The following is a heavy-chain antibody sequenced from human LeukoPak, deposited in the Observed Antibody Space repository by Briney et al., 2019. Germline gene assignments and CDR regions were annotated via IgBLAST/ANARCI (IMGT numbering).Heavy chain of an antibody. D-gene: IGHD2-21*01. CDR1: GFTFSSYS. V-gene: IGHV3-21*01. CDR2: ISSSSSYI. Sequence: GGSLRLSCAASGFTFSSYSMNWVRQAPGKGLEWVSSISSSSSYIYYADSVKGRFTISRDNAKNSLYLQMNSLRAEDTAVYYCATKGLSTVVGIDYYYMDVWGKGTTVTVSS. J-gene: IGHJ6*03. CDR3: ATKGLSTVVGIDYYYMDV.